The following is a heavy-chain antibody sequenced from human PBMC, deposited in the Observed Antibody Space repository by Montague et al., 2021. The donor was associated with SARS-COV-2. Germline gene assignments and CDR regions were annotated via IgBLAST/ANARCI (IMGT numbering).Heavy chain of an antibody. CDR1: GITFSNDD. D-gene: IGHD3-22*01. CDR2: ISFDGNNE. V-gene: IGHV3-30*03. CDR3: ADLHSDSRGSFAY. Sequence: SLRLSCAASGITFSNDDMHWVRQAPGKGLEWVAVISFDGNNEYYADFVKGRFTISRDNSKNTLFLQMSSLRPEDTAVYYCADLHSDSRGSFAYWGQGTLVTVSS. J-gene: IGHJ4*02.